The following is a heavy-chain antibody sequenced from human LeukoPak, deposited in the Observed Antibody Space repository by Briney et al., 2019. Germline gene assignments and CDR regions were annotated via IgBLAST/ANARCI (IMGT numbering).Heavy chain of an antibody. CDR3: AKDDRWLQFCC. V-gene: IGHV3-30*02. Sequence: PGGSLRLSCAASGFTFSSYGMNWVRQAPGKGLEWVAFIRYDGRNKYYADSVRGRFTISRDNSRNTVYLQMNSLRAEDTAVYYCAKDDRWLQFCCWGQGTLVTVSA. CDR1: GFTFSSYG. J-gene: IGHJ4*02. CDR2: IRYDGRNK. D-gene: IGHD5-24*01.